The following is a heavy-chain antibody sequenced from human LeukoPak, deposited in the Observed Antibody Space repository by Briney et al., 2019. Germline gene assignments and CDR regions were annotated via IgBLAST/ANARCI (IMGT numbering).Heavy chain of an antibody. CDR3: ARDPAYGALDY. V-gene: IGHV3-7*01. CDR2: ISPDGNLK. D-gene: IGHD4-17*01. J-gene: IGHJ4*02. CDR1: GFTFSGSW. Sequence: PGGSLGLSCVASGFTFSGSWMTWVRQAPGRGLQWLGYISPDGNLKSYVDSVKGRFTISRDNARNSVYLQISSLRVEDTSVYYCARDPAYGALDYWGQGTLVAVSS.